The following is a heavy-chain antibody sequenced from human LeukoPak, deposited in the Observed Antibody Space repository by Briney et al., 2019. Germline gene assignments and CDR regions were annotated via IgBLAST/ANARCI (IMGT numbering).Heavy chain of an antibody. CDR2: IIPIFGTA. CDR1: GGTVSSYD. CDR3: AREETLNYWYFDL. Sequence: GASVKVSCKASGGTVSSYDISWVRQAPGQGLEWMGGIIPIFGTANYAQKFQGRVTITADESTSTAYMELSSLRSEDTAVYYCAREETLNYWYFDLWGRGTLVTVSS. V-gene: IGHV1-69*13. J-gene: IGHJ2*01.